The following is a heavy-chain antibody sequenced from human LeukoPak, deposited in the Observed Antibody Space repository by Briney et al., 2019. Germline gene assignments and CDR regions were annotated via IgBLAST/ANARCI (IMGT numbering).Heavy chain of an antibody. D-gene: IGHD6-25*01. CDR1: GFTFDDYG. V-gene: IGHV3-9*01. CDR3: AKGDRAADGYFDS. Sequence: PGGSLRLSCAASGFTFDDYGMHWVRQAPGKGLEWVSGISGNSGSIHLADSVKGRFTLSRDNAKNSLYLQMRSLRVEDTAFYYCAKGDRAADGYFDSWGQGTLVTVSS. J-gene: IGHJ4*02. CDR2: ISGNSGSI.